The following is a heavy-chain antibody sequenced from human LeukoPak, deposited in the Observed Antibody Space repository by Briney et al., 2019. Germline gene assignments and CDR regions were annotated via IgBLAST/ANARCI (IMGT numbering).Heavy chain of an antibody. J-gene: IGHJ4*02. D-gene: IGHD2-2*02. CDR3: ALGFCGSASCYTGY. CDR2: ITHDGSNK. CDR1: VFTFSTYG. V-gene: IGHV3-33*05. Sequence: PGGSLRLSCAASVFTFSTYGMHWVRQAPGKGLEWVAGITHDGSNKYYAVPEKGRFTISRDNSENTLYLNMDSLRVEDTAVYYCALGFCGSASCYTGYWGQGTLVTVSS.